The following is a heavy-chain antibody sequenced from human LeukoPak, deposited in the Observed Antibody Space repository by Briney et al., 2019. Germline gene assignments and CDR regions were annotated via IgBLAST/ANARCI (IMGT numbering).Heavy chain of an antibody. CDR1: GGSISSYY. J-gene: IGHJ4*02. D-gene: IGHD3-22*01. V-gene: IGHV4-4*07. CDR2: IYTSGST. CDR3: ARAHYYYDSSGYYSALFDY. Sequence: SETLSLTCTVSGGSISSYYWSWIRQPAGKGLEWIGRIYTSGSTNYNPSLKSRVTMSVDTSKNQFSLKLSSVTAADTAVHYCARAHYYYDSSGYYSALFDYWGQGTLVTVSS.